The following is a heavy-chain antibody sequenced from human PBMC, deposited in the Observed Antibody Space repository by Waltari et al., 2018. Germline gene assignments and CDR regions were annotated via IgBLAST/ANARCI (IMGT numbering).Heavy chain of an antibody. CDR3: ATCGGDCYYNAEYFQH. Sequence: QLKLQESGPGLVKPSETLSLTCTVSGGSISSSSYYCGWIRHPPGKGLEWIGSIYYSGSTYYNPSLKSRVTISVDTSKNQFSLKLSSVTAADTAVYYCATCGGDCYYNAEYFQHWGQGTLVTVSS. J-gene: IGHJ1*01. V-gene: IGHV4-39*01. CDR2: IYYSGST. CDR1: GGSISSSSYY. D-gene: IGHD2-21*01.